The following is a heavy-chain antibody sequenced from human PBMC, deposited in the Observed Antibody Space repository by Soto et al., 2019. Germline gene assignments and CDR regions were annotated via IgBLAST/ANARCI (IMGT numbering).Heavy chain of an antibody. V-gene: IGHV1-2*02. D-gene: IGHD3-16*01. Sequence: ASVKVSCKASGYTFTGYYMHWVRQAPGQGLEWMGWINPNSGGTNYAQKFQGRVTMTRDTSISTAYMELGRLRSDDTAVYYCARAHPYYDYVWGSWGQGTLVTVSS. CDR3: ARAHPYYDYVWGS. CDR2: INPNSGGT. CDR1: GYTFTGYY. J-gene: IGHJ4*02.